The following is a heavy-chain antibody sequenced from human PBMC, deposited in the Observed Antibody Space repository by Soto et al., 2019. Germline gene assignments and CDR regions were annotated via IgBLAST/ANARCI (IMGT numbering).Heavy chain of an antibody. V-gene: IGHV4-4*02. Sequence: PSETLSLTCAVSGDSITSDKWWSWIRQPPGKGLQWIGEIYHSGSSKYNPSLKSRVIISVDKSKNQFSLKVSSVTAADTAVYYCAKDGGPAYCNSPGCSAEHFDYWGQGTQVTVSS. CDR2: IYHSGSS. J-gene: IGHJ4*02. D-gene: IGHD2-2*01. CDR1: GDSITSDKW. CDR3: AKDGGPAYCNSPGCSAEHFDY.